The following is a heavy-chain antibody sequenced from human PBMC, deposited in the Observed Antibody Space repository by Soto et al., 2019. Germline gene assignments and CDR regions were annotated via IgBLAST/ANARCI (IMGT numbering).Heavy chain of an antibody. CDR2: VYPSDSDV. CDR1: GYRFTISW. CDR3: ARGGVSTRTSDY. D-gene: IGHD3-3*01. Sequence: PGEPLKISCQGSGYRFTISWIGWVRQMPGKGLEWLGNVYPSDSDVRYSPSFEGRVTISADNSINTAYLHLLNLKASDTAIYYCARGGVSTRTSDYWGQGTPVTVSS. V-gene: IGHV5-51*01. J-gene: IGHJ4*02.